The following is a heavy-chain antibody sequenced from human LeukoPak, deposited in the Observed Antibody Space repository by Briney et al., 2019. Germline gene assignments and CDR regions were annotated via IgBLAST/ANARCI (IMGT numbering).Heavy chain of an antibody. D-gene: IGHD2-2*02. CDR1: GFRFSSYW. Sequence: GGSLRLSCAASGFRFSSYWMHWVRQAPGKGLVWVSRINSDGSVTSFADSVKGRFTISRDNAKNTVYLQMNSLTVEDTAVYFCARSSHYTIPFDSWGQGMLVTVSS. CDR3: ARSSHYTIPFDS. J-gene: IGHJ5*01. V-gene: IGHV3-74*01. CDR2: INSDGSVT.